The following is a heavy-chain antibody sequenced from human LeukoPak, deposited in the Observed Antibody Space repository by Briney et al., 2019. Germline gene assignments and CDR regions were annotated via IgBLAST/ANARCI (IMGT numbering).Heavy chain of an antibody. CDR2: IYYSGTT. V-gene: IGHV4-59*08. CDR1: GGSINNYY. D-gene: IGHD2-8*01. J-gene: IGHJ5*02. Sequence: KPSETLSLTCIVSGGSINNYYWSWIRQPPGKGLEWIGYIYYSGTTYYNPSLKSRVTISVDTSKNQFSLKLSSVTAADTAVYYCARLGYCTNAVCYNWVDPWGQGTLVTVSS. CDR3: ARLGYCTNAVCYNWVDP.